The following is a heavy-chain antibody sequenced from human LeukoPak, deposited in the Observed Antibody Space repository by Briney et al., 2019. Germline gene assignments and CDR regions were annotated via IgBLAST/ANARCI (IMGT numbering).Heavy chain of an antibody. CDR2: IKEDGSEE. D-gene: IGHD1-26*01. V-gene: IGHV3-7*01. J-gene: IGHJ4*02. CDR3: AREGRFGWELRPFDY. CDR1: GGSFSGYY. Sequence: QSSETLSLTCAVYGGSFSGYYWSWVRQAPGKGLEWVANIKEDGSEEHYVDSVRGRFTISRDNAKNSLYLQMNSLRDEDTAVYYCAREGRFGWELRPFDYWGQGTLVTVSS.